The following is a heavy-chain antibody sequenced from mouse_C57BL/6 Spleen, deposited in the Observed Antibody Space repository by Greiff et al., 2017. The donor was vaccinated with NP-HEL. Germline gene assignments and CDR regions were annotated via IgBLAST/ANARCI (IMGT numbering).Heavy chain of an antibody. V-gene: IGHV1-54*01. Sequence: QVQLQQSGAELVRPGTSVKVSCKASGYAFTNYLIEWVKQRPGQGLEWIGVINPGSGGTNYNEKFKGKATLTADKSSSTAYMQLSSLTSEDSAVYFCAREGGSYGKGYFDVWGTGTTVTVSS. CDR1: GYAFTNYL. D-gene: IGHD2-1*01. CDR2: INPGSGGT. CDR3: AREGGSYGKGYFDV. J-gene: IGHJ1*03.